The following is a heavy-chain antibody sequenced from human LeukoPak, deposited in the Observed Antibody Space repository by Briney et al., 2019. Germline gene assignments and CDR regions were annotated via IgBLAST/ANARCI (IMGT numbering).Heavy chain of an antibody. CDR1: GGSVSSSNW. Sequence: SVTLSLTCAVSGGSVSSSNWWSWVRQPPGKGLEWIGEIYHSGSTNYNPSLKSRVTISVDESKNQLSLNLSSLTAADTAVYYCARNSRGFDPWGQGTLVTVSS. D-gene: IGHD4-23*01. V-gene: IGHV4-4*02. CDR3: ARNSRGFDP. CDR2: IYHSGST. J-gene: IGHJ5*02.